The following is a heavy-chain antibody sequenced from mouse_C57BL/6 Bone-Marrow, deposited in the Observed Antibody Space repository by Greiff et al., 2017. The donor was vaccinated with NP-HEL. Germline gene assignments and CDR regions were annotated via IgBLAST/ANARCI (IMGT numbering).Heavy chain of an antibody. CDR3: ARKGLGQYYFDY. D-gene: IGHD4-1*01. J-gene: IGHJ2*01. CDR1: GYTFTSYT. V-gene: IGHV1-4*01. Sequence: VQVVESGAELARPGASVKMSCKASGYTFTSYTMHWVKQRPGQGLEWIGYINPSSGYTKYNQKFKDKATLTADKSSSTAYMQLSSLTSEDSAVYYCARKGLGQYYFDYWGQGTTLTVSS. CDR2: INPSSGYT.